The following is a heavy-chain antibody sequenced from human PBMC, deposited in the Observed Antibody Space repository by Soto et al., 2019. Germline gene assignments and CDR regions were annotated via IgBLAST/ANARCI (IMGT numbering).Heavy chain of an antibody. CDR3: ARDVRVVTAFDYYYYGMDV. CDR1: GGSISSYY. Sequence: SETLSLTCTVSGGSISSYYWSWIRQPPGKGLEWIGYIYYSGSTNYNPSLKSRVTISVDTSKNQFSLKLSSVTAADTAVYYCARDVRVVTAFDYYYYGMDVWGQGTTVTVS. J-gene: IGHJ6*02. V-gene: IGHV4-59*01. D-gene: IGHD2-21*02. CDR2: IYYSGST.